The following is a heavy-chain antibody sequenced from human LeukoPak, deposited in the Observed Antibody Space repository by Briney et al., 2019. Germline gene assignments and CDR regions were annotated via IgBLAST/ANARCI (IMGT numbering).Heavy chain of an antibody. J-gene: IGHJ6*03. CDR3: AKHRGYSYVYAYYYYYMDV. CDR1: GGSISSSSYY. CDR2: IYYSGST. D-gene: IGHD5-18*01. V-gene: IGHV4-39*01. Sequence: SETLSLTCTVSGGSISSSSYYWGWIRQPPGKGLEWIGSIYYSGSTYYNPSLKSRVTISVDPSKNQFSLKLSSVTAADTAVYYGAKHRGYSYVYAYYYYYMDVWGKGTRVTVSS.